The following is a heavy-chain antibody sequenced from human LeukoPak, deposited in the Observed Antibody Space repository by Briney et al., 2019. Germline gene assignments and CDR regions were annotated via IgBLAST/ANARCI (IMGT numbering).Heavy chain of an antibody. CDR3: AAYDILAGYNDAFAI. V-gene: IGHV4-59*01. J-gene: IGHJ3*02. D-gene: IGHD3-9*01. Sequence: PSETLSLTCTVSGGSISGYFWSWIRQPPGKGLKWIGDIQYSESTNYNLYLKSRITLSLNTANTRFSLKVTSVTAADTAVYYCAAYDILAGYNDAFAIWGQGTMVTVSS. CDR1: GGSISGYF. CDR2: IQYSEST.